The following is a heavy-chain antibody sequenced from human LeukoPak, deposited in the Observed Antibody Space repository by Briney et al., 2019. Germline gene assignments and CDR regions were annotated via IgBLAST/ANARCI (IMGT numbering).Heavy chain of an antibody. CDR1: GFTFSSYG. CDR2: ISYDGSNK. CDR3: AKGVGLWFGEPYPPYFDY. D-gene: IGHD3-10*01. J-gene: IGHJ4*02. V-gene: IGHV3-30*18. Sequence: QTGGSLRLSCAASGFTFSSYGMHWVRQAPGKGLEWVAVISYDGSNKYYADSVKGRFTISRDNSKNTLYLQMNSLRAEDTAVYYCAKGVGLWFGEPYPPYFDYWGQGTLVTVSS.